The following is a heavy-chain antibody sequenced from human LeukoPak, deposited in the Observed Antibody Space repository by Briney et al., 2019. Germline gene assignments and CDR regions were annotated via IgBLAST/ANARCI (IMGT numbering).Heavy chain of an antibody. V-gene: IGHV3-7*01. CDR3: ATWTNSWYGGS. D-gene: IGHD6-13*01. CDR2: IKKDGSEK. J-gene: IGHJ5*02. CDR1: GFMFSSYW. Sequence: PGGSLRLSCAASGFMFSSYWMSWVRQAPGKGLEWVANIKKDGSEKYYVDSVKGRFTISRDNAKNSLYLQMNSLRAEDTAVYYCATWTNSWYGGSWGQGTLVTVSS.